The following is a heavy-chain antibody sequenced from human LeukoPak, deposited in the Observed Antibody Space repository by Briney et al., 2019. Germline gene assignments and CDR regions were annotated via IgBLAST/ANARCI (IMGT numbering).Heavy chain of an antibody. CDR1: GFTFSDYA. CDR3: AKLRGYPWYFDV. CDR2: INDGGGST. V-gene: IGHV3-23*01. D-gene: IGHD2-15*01. Sequence: GGFLRLSCAASGFTFSDYAMSWVRQAPGKGLEWVSSINDGGGSTYYADSVKGRFTISRDNSKNTLYLLMNSLSAEGTAIYYCAKLRGYPWYFDVWGRGTLATISS. J-gene: IGHJ2*01.